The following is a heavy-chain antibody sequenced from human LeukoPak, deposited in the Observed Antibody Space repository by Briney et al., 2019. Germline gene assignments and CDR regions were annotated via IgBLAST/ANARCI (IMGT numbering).Heavy chain of an antibody. V-gene: IGHV1-69*06. CDR2: IIPIFDTP. J-gene: IGHJ4*02. CDR1: GGTFSNYA. Sequence: SVKVSCKASGGTFSNYAFSWVRQAPGQGLEWMGGIIPIFDTPNYAQRFQGRVTIIADKSTSTAYMELSSLRSEDTAVFYCAILAYYDSSGYYPSTDYWGQGTLVTVSS. D-gene: IGHD3-22*01. CDR3: AILAYYDSSGYYPSTDY.